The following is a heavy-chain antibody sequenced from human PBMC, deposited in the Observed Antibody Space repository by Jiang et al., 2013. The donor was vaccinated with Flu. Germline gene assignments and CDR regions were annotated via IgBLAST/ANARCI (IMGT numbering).Heavy chain of an antibody. CDR2: IKQDGSEK. D-gene: IGHD2-2*01. Sequence: GLVQPGGSLRLSCAASGFTLSSYWMSWVRQAPGKGLEWVANIKQDGSEKYYVDSVKGRFTVSRDNAKNSLYLQMSSLRAEDTAVYYCARSIVVVPAANYCFDYWGQGTLVTVSS. CDR3: ARSIVVVPAANYCFDY. J-gene: IGHJ4*02. CDR1: GFTLSSYW. V-gene: IGHV3-7*03.